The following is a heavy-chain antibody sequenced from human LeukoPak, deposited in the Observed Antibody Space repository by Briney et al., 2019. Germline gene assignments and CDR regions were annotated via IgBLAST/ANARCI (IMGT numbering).Heavy chain of an antibody. CDR3: ARAARVLLWFGELLPMSDAFDI. Sequence: TSETLSLTCTVSGGSISSYYWSWVRQPPGKGLEWIGYIYYSGSTNYNPSLKSRVTISVDTSKNQFSLKLSSVTAADTAVYYCARAARVLLWFGELLPMSDAFDIWGQGTMVTVSS. CDR1: GGSISSYY. D-gene: IGHD3-10*01. J-gene: IGHJ3*02. V-gene: IGHV4-59*12. CDR2: IYYSGST.